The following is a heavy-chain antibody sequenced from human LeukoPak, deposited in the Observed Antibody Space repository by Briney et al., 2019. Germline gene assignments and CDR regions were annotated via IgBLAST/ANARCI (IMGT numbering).Heavy chain of an antibody. D-gene: IGHD2-15*01. V-gene: IGHV4-61*08. CDR1: GGSISSGGYY. Sequence: PSETLSLTCAVSGGSISSGGYYWSWIRQPPGKGLEWIGYIYYSGSTNYNPSLKSRVTISVDTSKNQFSPKLSSVTAADTAVYYCAREWDCSGGSCYSWDYYYYMDVWGKGTTVTISS. CDR3: AREWDCSGGSCYSWDYYYYMDV. CDR2: IYYSGST. J-gene: IGHJ6*03.